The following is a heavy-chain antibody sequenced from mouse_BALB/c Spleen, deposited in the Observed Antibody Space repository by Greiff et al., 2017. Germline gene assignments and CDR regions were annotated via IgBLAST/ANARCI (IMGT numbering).Heavy chain of an antibody. J-gene: IGHJ4*01. D-gene: IGHD2-4*01. Sequence: QVQLQQSGPGLVAPSQSLSITCTVSGFSLTGYGVNWVRQPPGKGLEWLGMIWGDGSTDYNSALKSRLSISKDNSKSQVFLKMNSLQTDDTARYYCARIYYDYDGGNWYAMDYWGQGTSVTVSS. CDR2: IWGDGST. CDR1: GFSLTGYG. V-gene: IGHV2-6-7*01. CDR3: ARIYYDYDGGNWYAMDY.